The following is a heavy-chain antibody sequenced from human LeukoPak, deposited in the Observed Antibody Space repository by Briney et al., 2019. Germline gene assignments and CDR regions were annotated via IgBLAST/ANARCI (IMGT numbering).Heavy chain of an antibody. Sequence: SETLSLTCAVYGGSFSGYYWSWIRQAPGKGLEWIGEINHSGSTKYNASLKSRVTLSVDTSKNQFSLTLSSVTAADTAVYYCASRGYCSGGSCYVFDYWGEGTLGTVSS. D-gene: IGHD2-15*01. CDR1: GGSFSGYY. V-gene: IGHV4-34*01. CDR2: INHSGST. CDR3: ASRGYCSGGSCYVFDY. J-gene: IGHJ4*02.